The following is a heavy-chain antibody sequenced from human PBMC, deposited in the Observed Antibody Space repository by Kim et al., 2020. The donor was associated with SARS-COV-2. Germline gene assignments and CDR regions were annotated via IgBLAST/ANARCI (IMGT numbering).Heavy chain of an antibody. D-gene: IGHD3-3*01. CDR3: ARDSGYGRSGHLNWFDP. Sequence: ASVKVSCEASGYTFTSNYMHWVRQAPGQGLEWMGLIDPSSGVASYSQKFQGRVTLTRDTSTDTVYMELRSLKLDDTAMYYCARDSGYGRSGHLNWFDPWG. V-gene: IGHV1-46*01. CDR2: IDPSSGVA. J-gene: IGHJ5*02. CDR1: GYTFTSNY.